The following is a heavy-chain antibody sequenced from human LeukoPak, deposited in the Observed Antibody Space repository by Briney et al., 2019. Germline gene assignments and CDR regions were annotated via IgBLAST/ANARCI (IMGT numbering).Heavy chain of an antibody. D-gene: IGHD4-17*01. CDR1: GFPFSIAW. CDR3: AKDMGDYGDYDYYGMDV. J-gene: IGHJ6*02. Sequence: GGSLRLSCAVFGPGFPFSIAWMSWVRQAPGKGLEWVSGISGSGGRRNYADSVKGRFTISRDNPKNTLYLQMNSLRAEDTAVYYCAKDMGDYGDYDYYGMDVWGQGTTVTVSS. CDR2: ISGSGGRR. V-gene: IGHV3-23*01.